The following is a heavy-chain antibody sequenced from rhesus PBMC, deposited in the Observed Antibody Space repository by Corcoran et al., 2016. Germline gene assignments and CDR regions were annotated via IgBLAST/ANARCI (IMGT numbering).Heavy chain of an antibody. J-gene: IGHJ3*01. CDR1: GYSISSGYG. D-gene: IGHD6-25*01. Sequence: QLQLQESGPGLVKPSETLSLTCAVSGYSISSGYGWSWIRQPPGKGLEWIGRISGSGGSTDYNPALTSRVTISTDTSKNQFSLKLSSVTAADTAVYYCASNSGSWNLGDAFDFWGQGLRVTVSS. CDR3: ASNSGSWNLGDAFDF. CDR2: ISGSGGST. V-gene: IGHV4-173*01.